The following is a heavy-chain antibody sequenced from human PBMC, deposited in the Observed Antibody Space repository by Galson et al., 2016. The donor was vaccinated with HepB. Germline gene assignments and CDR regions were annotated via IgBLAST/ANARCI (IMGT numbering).Heavy chain of an antibody. CDR2: IRGTGGKT. CDR3: AKTHSTSLWVFDY. Sequence: SLRLSCAASGFTFNTYAMSWVRQAPGKGLEWVSAIRGTGGKTYYADSVKGRFTISRDNSKNTLYLQLNSLRAEETAVYYCAKTHSTSLWVFDYWGQGTLVTVSS. CDR1: GFTFNTYA. D-gene: IGHD2-21*01. J-gene: IGHJ4*02. V-gene: IGHV3-23*01.